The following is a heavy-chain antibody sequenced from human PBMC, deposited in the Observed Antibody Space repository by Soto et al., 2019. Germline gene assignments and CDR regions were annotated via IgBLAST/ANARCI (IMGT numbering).Heavy chain of an antibody. V-gene: IGHV3-23*01. J-gene: IGHJ3*02. Sequence: PGGSLRLSCAASGFTFSSYAMSWVRQAPGKGLEWVSAISGSGGSTYYADSVKGRFTISRDNSKNTLYLQMNSLRAEDTAVYYCVSLSDDFWSPGAFDIWGQGTMVTVSS. CDR2: ISGSGGST. CDR3: VSLSDDFWSPGAFDI. D-gene: IGHD3-3*01. CDR1: GFTFSSYA.